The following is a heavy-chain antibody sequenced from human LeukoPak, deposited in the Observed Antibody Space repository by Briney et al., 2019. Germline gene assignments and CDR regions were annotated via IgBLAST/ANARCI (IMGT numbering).Heavy chain of an antibody. D-gene: IGHD6-19*01. J-gene: IGHJ4*02. CDR1: GFTFSSYS. V-gene: IGHV3-48*01. CDR3: ARYCSGRCPEYHFDY. Sequence: GGSLRLSCAASGFTFSSYSMNWVRQAPGKGLEWVSYISSSSSTIYYADSVKGRFTISRDNAKNTLYLQMNNLRAEDTAVYYCARYCSGRCPEYHFDYWGQGTLVTISS. CDR2: ISSSSSTI.